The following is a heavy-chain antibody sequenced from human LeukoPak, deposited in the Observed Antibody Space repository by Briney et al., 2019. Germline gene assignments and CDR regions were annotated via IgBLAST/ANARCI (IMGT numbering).Heavy chain of an antibody. J-gene: IGHJ5*02. Sequence: SETLSLTCTVSNYSISSGYYWGWIRPPPGKGLEWIGSIYHSGSTFYNPSLKSRATISVDTSKNQFSLKLSSVTAADTAVYYCARGYSSSWYFNWFDPWGQGTLVTVSS. CDR2: IYHSGST. CDR1: NYSISSGYY. V-gene: IGHV4-38-2*02. CDR3: ARGYSSSWYFNWFDP. D-gene: IGHD6-13*01.